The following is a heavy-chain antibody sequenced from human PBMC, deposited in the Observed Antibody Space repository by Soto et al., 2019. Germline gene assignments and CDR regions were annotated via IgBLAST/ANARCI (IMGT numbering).Heavy chain of an antibody. CDR2: FIPMSGTP. CDR3: ASSYGTSWYGDY. CDR1: GGDFRNYA. D-gene: IGHD6-13*01. J-gene: IGHJ4*02. V-gene: IGHV1-69*06. Sequence: SVKVSCKASGGDFRNYALTWVRQAPGQGLEWMGGFIPMSGTPKYAQKFQGRVTITADTSTTTAYMELTSLRYDDTAVYYCASSYGTSWYGDYWGQGTLVTVSS.